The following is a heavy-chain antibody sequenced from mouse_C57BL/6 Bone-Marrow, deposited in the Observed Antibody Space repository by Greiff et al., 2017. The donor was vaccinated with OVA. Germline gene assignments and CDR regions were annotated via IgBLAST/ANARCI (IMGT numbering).Heavy chain of an antibody. V-gene: IGHV1-26*01. D-gene: IGHD2-4*01. J-gene: IGHJ3*01. CDR3: APIYYDYDGFAY. Sequence: EVQLQQSGPELVKPGASVKISCKASGYTFTDYYMNWVKQSHGKSLEWIGDINPNNGGTSYNQKFKGKATLTVAKSSSTAYMELRRLTSEDSAVYYCAPIYYDYDGFAYWGQGTLVTVSA. CDR2: INPNNGGT. CDR1: GYTFTDYY.